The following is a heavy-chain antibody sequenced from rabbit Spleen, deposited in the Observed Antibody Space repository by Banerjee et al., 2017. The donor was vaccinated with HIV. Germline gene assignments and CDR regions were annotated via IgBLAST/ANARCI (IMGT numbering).Heavy chain of an antibody. D-gene: IGHD1-1*01. CDR2: IAAGSSDNT. CDR1: GFSFSGSYY. Sequence: QSLEESGGDLVKPGASLTLTCTASGFSFSGSYYMCWVRQAPGKGLELIACIAAGSSDNTYYASWAKGRFTISKTSSTTVTLQMTSLTAADTATYFCARDGGSGWNFNLWAQAPSSPS. V-gene: IGHV1S40*01. CDR3: ARDGGSGWNFNL. J-gene: IGHJ4*01.